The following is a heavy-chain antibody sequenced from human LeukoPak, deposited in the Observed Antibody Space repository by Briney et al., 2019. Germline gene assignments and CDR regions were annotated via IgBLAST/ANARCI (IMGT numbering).Heavy chain of an antibody. J-gene: IGHJ3*02. D-gene: IGHD3-10*01. CDR3: AKGGYGSGSYFAFDI. CDR2: ISGSDGST. Sequence: GGSLRPSCAASGFTFSDYGMSWVRQAPGKGLEWVSSISGSDGSTYYADSVKGQLTISRDNSKNTLYLQMNSLRAEDTAVYYCAKGGYGSGSYFAFDIWGQGTMVTVSS. CDR1: GFTFSDYG. V-gene: IGHV3-23*01.